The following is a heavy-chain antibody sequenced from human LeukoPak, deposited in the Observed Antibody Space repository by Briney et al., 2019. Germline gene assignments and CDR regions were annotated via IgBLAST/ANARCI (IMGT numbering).Heavy chain of an antibody. V-gene: IGHV4-61*02. CDR1: GGSISSGSYY. J-gene: IGHJ4*02. D-gene: IGHD5-24*01. Sequence: PSQTLSLTCTVSGGSISSGSYYWSWIRQPAGKGLEWIGRIYTSGSTNYNPSLKSRVTISVDTSKNQFSLKLSSVTAADTALYYCARWGVDGYNGDYWGQGTLVTVSS. CDR3: ARWGVDGYNGDY. CDR2: IYTSGST.